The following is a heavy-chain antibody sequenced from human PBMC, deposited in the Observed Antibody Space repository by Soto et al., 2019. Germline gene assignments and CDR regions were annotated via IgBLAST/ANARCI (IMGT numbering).Heavy chain of an antibody. CDR3: ARGLGRSAVEANHYWYFDL. CDR2: IVPILGIA. J-gene: IGHJ2*01. CDR1: GGTFSSYT. Sequence: QVQLVQSGAEVKKPGSSVKVSCKASGGTFSSYTISWVRQAPGQGLERMGRIVPILGIANYAQKSQGRVTITADKSTSTAYVELSSLSSEDTAVYYCARGLGRSAVEANHYWYFDLGGRGTLVTVSS. D-gene: IGHD1-26*01. V-gene: IGHV1-69*02.